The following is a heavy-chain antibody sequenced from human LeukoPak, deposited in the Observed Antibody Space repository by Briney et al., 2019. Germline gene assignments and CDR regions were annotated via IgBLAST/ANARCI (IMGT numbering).Heavy chain of an antibody. D-gene: IGHD6-19*01. CDR1: RFTFSSYA. CDR2: IGGTGDRT. Sequence: PGGSLRLSCAASRFTFSSYAMSWVRQAPGRGLEWVSTIGGTGDRTYYADSVKGRFTISRDNSMDTLFLQMNSLEAEDTAVYYCAKDPVVYHGGSGWHYFDYWGQGTLVTVSS. V-gene: IGHV3-23*01. CDR3: AKDPVVYHGGSGWHYFDY. J-gene: IGHJ4*02.